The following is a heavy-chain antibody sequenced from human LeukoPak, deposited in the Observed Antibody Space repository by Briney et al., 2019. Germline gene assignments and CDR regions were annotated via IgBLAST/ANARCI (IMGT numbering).Heavy chain of an antibody. CDR2: INPNSGGT. CDR1: GDTFIRYG. V-gene: IGHV1-2*02. J-gene: IGHJ6*03. Sequence: ASVKVSCKASGDTFIRYGISWVRQAPGQGLEWMGWINPNSGGTHYAQNFQGRVTMTRDTSISTAYMELSRLRSDDTAVYYCARGVMVTVLPHYYYYMDVCGNGTTVTVSS. CDR3: ARGVMVTVLPHYYYYMDV. D-gene: IGHD2-21*02.